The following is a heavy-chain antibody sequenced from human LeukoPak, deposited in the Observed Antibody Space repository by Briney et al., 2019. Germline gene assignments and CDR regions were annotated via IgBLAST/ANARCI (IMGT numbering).Heavy chain of an antibody. V-gene: IGHV3-30*02. J-gene: IGHJ3*02. Sequence: SGGSLRLSCAASGFTFTISGMHWVRQAPGEGLEWVAFIGHDAKTKYYAESVKGRFTISGDSSYNTAFLQMNTLRPQDTAIYYCAKDGEWTFDIWGQGTLVTVSS. D-gene: IGHD3-3*01. CDR3: AKDGEWTFDI. CDR1: GFTFTISG. CDR2: IGHDAKTK.